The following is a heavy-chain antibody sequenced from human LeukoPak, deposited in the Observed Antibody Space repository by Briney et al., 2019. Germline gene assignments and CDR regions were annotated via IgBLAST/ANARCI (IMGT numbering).Heavy chain of an antibody. V-gene: IGHV3-21*01. J-gene: IGHJ4*02. D-gene: IGHD3-10*01. Sequence: GGSLRLSCAASGFTFSSYSMNWVRQAPGKGLEWVSSISSSSSYIYYADSVKGRFTISRDNAKNSLYLQMNSLRAEGTAVYYCAGGWFGELFPDYWGQGTLVTVSS. CDR1: GFTFSSYS. CDR3: AGGWFGELFPDY. CDR2: ISSSSSYI.